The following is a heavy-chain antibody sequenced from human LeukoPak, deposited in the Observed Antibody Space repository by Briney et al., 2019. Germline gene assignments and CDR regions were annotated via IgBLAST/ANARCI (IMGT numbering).Heavy chain of an antibody. Sequence: SGTLSFTCAVSGGSISCTNWWSWVRQPPGKGLEWIGEIYHRGSTNYHPSLKSRVTISVNKSKNQFSLNLRSVTAADTAIYYCAGLYFWGQGTRVTVSS. CDR1: GGSISCTNW. V-gene: IGHV4-4*02. CDR2: IYHRGST. J-gene: IGHJ4*02. CDR3: AGLYF.